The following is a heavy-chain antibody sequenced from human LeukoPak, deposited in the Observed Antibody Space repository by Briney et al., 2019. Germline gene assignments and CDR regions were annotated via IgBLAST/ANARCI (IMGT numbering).Heavy chain of an antibody. J-gene: IGHJ4*02. CDR2: ISESGDFT. V-gene: IGHV3-23*01. Sequence: GGSQRLSFVVSGFTFRSYPMSWVRKGPGESLELVSVISESGDFTHYPDCMKGRFTISTDNTKNTLSLQMNRQRVAYKDIFESARDSTHYRGSSDYWGQGTLVTVSS. CDR1: GFTFRSYP. CDR3: ARDSTHYRGSSDY. D-gene: IGHD6-6*01.